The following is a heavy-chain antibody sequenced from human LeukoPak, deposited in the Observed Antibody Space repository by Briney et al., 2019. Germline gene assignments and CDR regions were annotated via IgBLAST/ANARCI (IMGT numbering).Heavy chain of an antibody. CDR1: GFTFSSNY. D-gene: IGHD2-15*01. J-gene: IGHJ6*03. CDR3: VRETGTIGYYMDV. Sequence: GXSLRLSCAASGFTFSSNYMSWVSQAPGKGLEWVSIIYSGGSTYYSDCVKGRFTISRDNSKNTLYLQMNSLKAEDTAIYYCVRETGTIGYYMDVWGKGTTVTVSS. CDR2: IYSGGST. V-gene: IGHV3-66*01.